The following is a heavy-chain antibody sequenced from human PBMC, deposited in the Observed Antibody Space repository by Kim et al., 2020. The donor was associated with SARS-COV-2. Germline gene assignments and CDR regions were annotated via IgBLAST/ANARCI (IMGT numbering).Heavy chain of an antibody. CDR3: ARDRAASGSTRGPFDY. D-gene: IGHD1-26*01. CDR2: ISYDGSNN. Sequence: LSLTCAASGFTFSSYGMHWVRQAPGKGLEWVAVISYDGSNNYYADSVKGRFTISRDNSINTLYLQMNSLRAEDTAVYSCARDRAASGSTRGPFDYWGQGSLVIVSS. J-gene: IGHJ4*02. V-gene: IGHV3-33*05. CDR1: GFTFSSYG.